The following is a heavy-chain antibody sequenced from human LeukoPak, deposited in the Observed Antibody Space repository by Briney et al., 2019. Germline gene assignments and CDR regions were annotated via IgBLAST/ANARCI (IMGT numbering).Heavy chain of an antibody. Sequence: SESLSLTCTVSGGSVSSGSYYWSWIRQPPGKGLEWIGYIYYSGSTNHNPSLKSRVTISVDTSKNQFSLKLSSVTAADTAVYYCARGISSGWSRAVGYWGQGTLVTVSS. CDR2: IYYSGST. J-gene: IGHJ4*02. CDR3: ARGISSGWSRAVGY. CDR1: GGSVSSGSYY. V-gene: IGHV4-61*01. D-gene: IGHD6-19*01.